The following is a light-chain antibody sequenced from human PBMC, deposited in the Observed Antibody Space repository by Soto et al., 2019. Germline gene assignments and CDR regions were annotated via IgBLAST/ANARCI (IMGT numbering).Light chain of an antibody. J-gene: IGKJ4*01. CDR1: QAITSW. CDR2: SAS. Sequence: DIHVTQSPSSVSASVGDRVTITCRASQAITSWLAWYQQKPGRAPKLLIYSASSLQSGAPSRFTGSGSGTDSTLTITSLQPDDAADYYCQQTRSFPLTFGGGTKVEI. CDR3: QQTRSFPLT. V-gene: IGKV1-12*01.